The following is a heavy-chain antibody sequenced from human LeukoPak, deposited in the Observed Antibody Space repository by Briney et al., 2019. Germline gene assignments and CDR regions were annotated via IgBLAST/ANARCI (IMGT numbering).Heavy chain of an antibody. CDR1: GGSISSSSYY. D-gene: IGHD1-20*01. V-gene: IGHV4-39*07. J-gene: IGHJ3*02. CDR3: ARVRYNWNDDAFDI. Sequence: PSETLSLTCTVSGGSISSSSYYWGWIRQPPGKGLEWIGSIYYSGITYYNPSLKSRVTISVDTSKNQFSLKLSSVTAADTAVYYCARVRYNWNDDAFDIWGQGTMVTVSS. CDR2: IYYSGIT.